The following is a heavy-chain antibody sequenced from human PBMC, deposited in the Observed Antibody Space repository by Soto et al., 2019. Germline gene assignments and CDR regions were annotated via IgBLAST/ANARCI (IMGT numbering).Heavy chain of an antibody. J-gene: IGHJ5*02. Sequence: PGGSLRLSCAASGFTFSSYAMSWVRQAPGEGLEWVSAISGSGGSTYYADSVKGRFTISRDNSKNTLYLQMNSLRAEDTAVYYCAKGGLRYFDWLLDWFDPWGQGTLVTVSS. CDR1: GFTFSSYA. CDR3: AKGGLRYFDWLLDWFDP. D-gene: IGHD3-9*01. V-gene: IGHV3-23*01. CDR2: ISGSGGST.